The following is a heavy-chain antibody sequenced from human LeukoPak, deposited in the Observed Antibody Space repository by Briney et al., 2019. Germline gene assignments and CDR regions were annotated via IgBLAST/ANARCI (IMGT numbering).Heavy chain of an antibody. Sequence: ETLSLTCTVSGGSISSYYWSWVRQAPGKGLEWVSGINWNGGSTTYADSVKGRFTISRDNANSSLYLQMNSLRPEDTALYYCARGLDGYYVLYYFDYWGQGTLVTVSS. D-gene: IGHD3-10*02. CDR3: ARGLDGYYVLYYFDY. J-gene: IGHJ4*02. CDR1: GGSISSYY. CDR2: INWNGGST. V-gene: IGHV3-20*04.